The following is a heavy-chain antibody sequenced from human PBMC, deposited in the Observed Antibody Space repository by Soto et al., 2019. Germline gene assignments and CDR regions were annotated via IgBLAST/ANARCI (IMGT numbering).Heavy chain of an antibody. CDR1: GFTFSSYG. D-gene: IGHD3-22*01. Sequence: PGGSLRLSCAASGFTFSSYGMNWVRQARGKGLEWVSYIGIGSSTKYYADSVKGRFTISRDNAKNSLYLQMNSLRAEDTAVYYCARDQLYYNDISGRPLNAFDVWGQGTMVTVSS. J-gene: IGHJ3*01. V-gene: IGHV3-48*01. CDR3: ARDQLYYNDISGRPLNAFDV. CDR2: IGIGSSTK.